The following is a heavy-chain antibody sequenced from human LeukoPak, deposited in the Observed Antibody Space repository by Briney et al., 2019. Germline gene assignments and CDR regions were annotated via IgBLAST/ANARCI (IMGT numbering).Heavy chain of an antibody. Sequence: PGGSLRLSCAASGFTFSTYSMNWVRQAPGKGLEWVSSISRNSRYIYYADSMRGRFTISRDNAKNSLYLQMNSLKPEDTAVYYCARDRRCSTTSCYFFFDYWGQGTLVTVSS. CDR2: ISRNSRYI. V-gene: IGHV3-21*06. D-gene: IGHD2-2*01. CDR3: ARDRRCSTTSCYFFFDY. J-gene: IGHJ4*02. CDR1: GFTFSTYS.